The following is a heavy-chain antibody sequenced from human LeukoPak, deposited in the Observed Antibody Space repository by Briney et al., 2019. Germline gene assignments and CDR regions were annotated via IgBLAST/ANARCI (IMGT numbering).Heavy chain of an antibody. Sequence: VASVKVSCKASGGTFSSYAISWVRQAPGQGLEWMGGIIPIFGTANYAQKFQGRVTITVDESTSTAYMELSSLRSEDTAVYYCARDHDYEAMFGNWFDPWGQGTLVTVSS. V-gene: IGHV1-69*13. CDR2: IIPIFGTA. J-gene: IGHJ5*02. CDR3: ARDHDYEAMFGNWFDP. D-gene: IGHD3-10*02. CDR1: GGTFSSYA.